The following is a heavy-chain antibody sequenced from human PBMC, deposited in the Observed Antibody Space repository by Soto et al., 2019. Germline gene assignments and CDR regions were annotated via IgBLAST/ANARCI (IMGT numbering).Heavy chain of an antibody. J-gene: IGHJ1*01. Sequence: QVQLQESGPGLVKPSQTLSLTCTVSGGSISSGGYYWSWIRQHPGKGLEWIGYIYYSGRPYYNPSLKSRVTISVDTSKNQFSLKLSSVTAADTAVYYCAIYDSSGSRGFQHWGQGTLVTVSS. V-gene: IGHV4-31*03. CDR1: GGSISSGGYY. CDR3: AIYDSSGSRGFQH. D-gene: IGHD3-22*01. CDR2: IYYSGRP.